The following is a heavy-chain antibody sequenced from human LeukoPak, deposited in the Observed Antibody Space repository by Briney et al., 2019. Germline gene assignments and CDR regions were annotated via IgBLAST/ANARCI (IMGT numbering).Heavy chain of an antibody. CDR1: GGTFSSYA. Sequence: VASVKVSCKASGGTFSSYAISWVRQAPGQGLEWMGGIIPIFGTANYAQKFQGRVTITTDESTSTAYTELSSLRSEDTAVYYCARANYYDSSGYFLFDYWGQGTLVTVSS. CDR2: IIPIFGTA. J-gene: IGHJ4*02. V-gene: IGHV1-69*05. D-gene: IGHD3-22*01. CDR3: ARANYYDSSGYFLFDY.